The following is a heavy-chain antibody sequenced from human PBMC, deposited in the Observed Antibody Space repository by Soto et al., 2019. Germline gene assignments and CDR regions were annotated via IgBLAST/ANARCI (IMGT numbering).Heavy chain of an antibody. CDR1: GFTFSSYA. V-gene: IGHV3-30-3*01. CDR3: ARGGMIAVAVPPQNY. D-gene: IGHD6-19*01. J-gene: IGHJ4*02. Sequence: PGGSLRLSCAASGFTFSSYAMHWVRQAPGKGLEWVAVISYDGSNKYYADSVKGRFTISRDNSKNTLYLQMNSLRAEDTAVYYCARGGMIAVAVPPQNYWGQGTLVTVSS. CDR2: ISYDGSNK.